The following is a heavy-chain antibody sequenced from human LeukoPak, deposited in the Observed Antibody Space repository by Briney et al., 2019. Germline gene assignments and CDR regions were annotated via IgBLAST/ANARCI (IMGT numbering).Heavy chain of an antibody. CDR3: ARHEVDIVAMTPEKTDYYYYYYMDV. Sequence: GESLKISCKGSGYSFTSYWIGWVRQMPGKGLEWMGIIYPGDSDTRYSPSFQGQVTISADKSISTAYLQWSSLKASDTAMYYCARHEVDIVAMTPEKTDYYYYYYMDVWGKGTTVTISS. J-gene: IGHJ6*03. CDR2: IYPGDSDT. CDR1: GYSFTSYW. D-gene: IGHD5-12*01. V-gene: IGHV5-51*01.